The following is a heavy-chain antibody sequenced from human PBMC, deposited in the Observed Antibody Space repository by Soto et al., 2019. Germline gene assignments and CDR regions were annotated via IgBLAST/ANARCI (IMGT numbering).Heavy chain of an antibody. V-gene: IGHV1-69*02. J-gene: IGHJ4*02. Sequence: QVQLVQSGAEVKKPGSSVKVSCKASGGTFSSYTISWVRQAPGQGLEWMGRIIPILGIANYAQKFQGRVTITADKSTSTAYMELSSLRSEDTAVYYCARGVNSDTHPDPGVVPDYWGQGTLVTVSS. CDR2: IIPILGIA. CDR1: GGTFSSYT. CDR3: ARGVNSDTHPDPGVVPDY. D-gene: IGHD2-15*01.